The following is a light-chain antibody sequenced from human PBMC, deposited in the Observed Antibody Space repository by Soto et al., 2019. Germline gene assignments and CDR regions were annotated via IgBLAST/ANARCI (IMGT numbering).Light chain of an antibody. CDR2: DVS. J-gene: IGLJ2*01. CDR1: SSDVGAYNY. V-gene: IGLV2-14*03. Sequence: QCALTQPASVSGSPGQSITISCTGTSSDVGAYNYVSWYQQHPGTAPKLMIYDVSNRPSGISNRFSGSKSGNTASLTISGLQAEDEADYYCSSYTSSTLVFGGGTKLTVL. CDR3: SSYTSSTLV.